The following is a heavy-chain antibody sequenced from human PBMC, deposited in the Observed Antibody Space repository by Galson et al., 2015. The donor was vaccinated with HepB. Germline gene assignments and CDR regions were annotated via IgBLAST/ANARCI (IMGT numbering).Heavy chain of an antibody. Sequence: SLRLSCAASGFTFSSYAMSWVRQAPGKGLEWVSAISGSGGSTYYADSVKGRFTISRDNSKNTLYLQMNSLRAEDTAVYYCAKDPSYCSSTSCEDYFDYWGQGTLVTVSS. V-gene: IGHV3-23*01. CDR1: GFTFSSYA. D-gene: IGHD2-2*01. CDR2: ISGSGGST. J-gene: IGHJ4*02. CDR3: AKDPSYCSSTSCEDYFDY.